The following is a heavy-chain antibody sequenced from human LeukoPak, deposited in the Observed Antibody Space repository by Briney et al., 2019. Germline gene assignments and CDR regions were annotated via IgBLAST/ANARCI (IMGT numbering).Heavy chain of an antibody. V-gene: IGHV3-30*18. D-gene: IGHD3-3*01. CDR3: VKEGGDTTFGVLVPFDY. Sequence: PGGSLRLSCEASGFIFSHYGIHWVRQAPGKGLEWVAVISYDGSKKYYADSVEGRFTISRDNSKNTVYLQMNSLRAEDTAVYYCVKEGGDTTFGVLVPFDYWGQGALVIVSS. J-gene: IGHJ4*02. CDR1: GFIFSHYG. CDR2: ISYDGSKK.